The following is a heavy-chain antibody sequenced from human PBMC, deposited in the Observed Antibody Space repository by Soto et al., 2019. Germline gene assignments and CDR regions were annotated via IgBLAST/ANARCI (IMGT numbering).Heavy chain of an antibody. J-gene: IGHJ4*02. CDR3: GRGLFTGDY. V-gene: IGHV1-46*03. Sequence: QVQLVQSGAEVKKPGASVKVSCKASGYTFTSSYIHWVRQAPGQGLEWMGIINPMGGSTNYAQNFQCRVTVDMDTSASTVYMELSSLRSEDTAVYYCGRGLFTGDYWGQGTLVTVSS. CDR1: GYTFTSSY. CDR2: INPMGGST. D-gene: IGHD3-16*01.